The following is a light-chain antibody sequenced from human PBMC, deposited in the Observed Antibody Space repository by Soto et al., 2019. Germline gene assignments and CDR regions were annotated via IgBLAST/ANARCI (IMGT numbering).Light chain of an antibody. J-gene: IGKJ1*01. CDR3: LQHGSYPRT. CDR1: QSISSW. CDR2: KAS. V-gene: IGKV1-5*03. Sequence: DIQMTQSPSTLSASVGDRVTITCRASQSISSWLAWYQQKPVKAPKLLIYKASSLESGVPSRFSGSGSGTEFTLTISSLQPEDIATYYCLQHGSYPRTFGQGTKVDIK.